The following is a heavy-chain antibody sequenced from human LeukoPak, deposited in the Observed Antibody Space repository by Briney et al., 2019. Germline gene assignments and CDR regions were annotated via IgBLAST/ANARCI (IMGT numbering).Heavy chain of an antibody. V-gene: IGHV3-7*01. J-gene: IGHJ4*02. CDR1: GFTFSSYW. D-gene: IGHD3-10*01. Sequence: GGSLRLSCAASGFTFSSYWMSWVRQAPGKGLEWVVNIKQDGSEKYYVDSVKGRFTISRDDAKNSLYLQMNSLRAEDTAVYYCAREGSGSPYFDYWGQGTLVTVSS. CDR3: AREGSGSPYFDY. CDR2: IKQDGSEK.